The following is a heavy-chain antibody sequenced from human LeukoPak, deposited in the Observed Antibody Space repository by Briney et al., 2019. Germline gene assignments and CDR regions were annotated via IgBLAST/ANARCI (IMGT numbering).Heavy chain of an antibody. CDR3: TTDLQLFDY. D-gene: IGHD4-11*01. J-gene: IGHJ4*02. V-gene: IGHV3-15*01. Sequence: GGSLRLSCAAYGFTFSNAWMRWDPQAQGKGLEWVGSIKSKTDGRTTDYAASVKGRFTISRDDSKNTLYLQMNSLKTEARAVYYCTTDLQLFDYWGQGTLVTVSS. CDR1: GFTFSNAW. CDR2: IKSKTDGRTT.